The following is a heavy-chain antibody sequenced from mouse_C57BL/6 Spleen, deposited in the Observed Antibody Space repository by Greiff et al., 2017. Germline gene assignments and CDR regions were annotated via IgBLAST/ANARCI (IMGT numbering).Heavy chain of an antibody. V-gene: IGHV1-7*01. CDR2: INPSSGYT. CDR3: AREDPMLTGTFAY. D-gene: IGHD4-1*01. Sequence: VQRVESGAELAKPGASVKLSCKASGYTFTSYWMHWVKQRPGQGLEWIGYINPSSGYTKYNQKFKDKATLTADKSSSTAYMQLSSLTYEDSAVYYCAREDPMLTGTFAYWGQGTLVTVSA. CDR1: GYTFTSYW. J-gene: IGHJ3*01.